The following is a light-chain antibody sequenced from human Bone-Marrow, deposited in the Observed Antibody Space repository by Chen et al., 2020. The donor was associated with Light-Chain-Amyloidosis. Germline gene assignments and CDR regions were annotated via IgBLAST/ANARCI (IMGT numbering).Light chain of an antibody. Sequence: DIVLTQPPGTLPLSPGEGANLSCRASQTISSNYLTWYQQKFGQAPRLLIYGSSSRATGIPDRFTGSGSGTDFTLTINRLEPEDFAMYYCQQYGTSPLTFGGGTNVEIK. J-gene: IGKJ4*01. CDR1: QTISSNY. CDR3: QQYGTSPLT. CDR2: GSS. V-gene: IGKV3-20*01.